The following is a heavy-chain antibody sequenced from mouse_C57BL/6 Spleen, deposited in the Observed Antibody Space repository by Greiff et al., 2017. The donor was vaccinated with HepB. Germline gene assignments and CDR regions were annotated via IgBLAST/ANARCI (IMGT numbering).Heavy chain of an antibody. CDR2: IYPRDGST. CDR1: GYTFTDHT. D-gene: IGHD1-1*01. Sequence: VQLQQSDAELVKPGASVKISCKVSGYTFTDHTIHWMKQRPEQGLEWIGYIYPRDGSTKYNEKFKGKATLTADKSSSTAYMQLNSLTSEDSAVYFFARSSLDYYYGSSYYAMDYWGQGTSVTVSS. CDR3: ARSSLDYYYGSSYYAMDY. J-gene: IGHJ4*01. V-gene: IGHV1-78*01.